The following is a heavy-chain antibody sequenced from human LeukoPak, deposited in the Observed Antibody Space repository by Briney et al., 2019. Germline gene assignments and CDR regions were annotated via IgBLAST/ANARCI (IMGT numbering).Heavy chain of an antibody. CDR2: IYYSGST. CDR1: GGSISSHY. CDR3: AKSSLPAAVRGWFDP. Sequence: KSSETLSLTCTVSGGSISSHYWSWIRQPPGKGLEWIGYIYYSGSTNYNPSLKSRVTISVDTSKNQFSLKLSSVTAADTAVYYCAKSSLPAAVRGWFDPWGQGTLVTVSS. D-gene: IGHD2-2*01. V-gene: IGHV4-59*11. J-gene: IGHJ5*02.